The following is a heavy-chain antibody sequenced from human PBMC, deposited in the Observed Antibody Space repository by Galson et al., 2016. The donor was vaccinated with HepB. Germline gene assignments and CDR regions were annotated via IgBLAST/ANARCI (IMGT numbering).Heavy chain of an antibody. CDR2: INPNSGGT. V-gene: IGHV1-2*06. J-gene: IGHJ5*02. D-gene: IGHD2/OR15-2a*01. CDR3: TRGEYLLGWFDP. Sequence: SVKVSCKASGYTFTGYYMHWVRQAPGQGLEWMGRINPNSGGTNYAQKFQGRVTMTRDTPISTAYMELSRLRSDGTAVYYCTRGEYLLGWFDPWGQGTLVTVSS. CDR1: GYTFTGYY.